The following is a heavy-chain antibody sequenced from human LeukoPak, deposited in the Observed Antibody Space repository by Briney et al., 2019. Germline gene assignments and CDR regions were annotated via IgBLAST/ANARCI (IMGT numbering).Heavy chain of an antibody. J-gene: IGHJ3*02. CDR1: GGSISSYY. Sequence: PSETLSLTCTVSGGSISSYYWSWIRQPPGKGLEWIGYIYYSGSTNYNPSLKSRVTISVDTSKNQFSLKLTSVTAADTAVYYCARDKGLPQSFDIWGQGTMVIVSS. V-gene: IGHV4-59*01. D-gene: IGHD5/OR15-5a*01. CDR3: ARDKGLPQSFDI. CDR2: IYYSGST.